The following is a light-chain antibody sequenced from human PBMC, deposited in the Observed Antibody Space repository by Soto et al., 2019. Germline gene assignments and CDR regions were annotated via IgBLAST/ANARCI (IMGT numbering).Light chain of an antibody. Sequence: EVVLTQSPGTLSLSPGERATLSCRASQSFSNYLAWYQQKPSQAPRLLIYGASSRATGIPDRFSGSGSGTDFTLTIIRLEPEDFAVYYCQQYGSSPRTFGQGTKVDIK. J-gene: IGKJ1*01. CDR1: QSFSNY. CDR3: QQYGSSPRT. CDR2: GAS. V-gene: IGKV3-20*01.